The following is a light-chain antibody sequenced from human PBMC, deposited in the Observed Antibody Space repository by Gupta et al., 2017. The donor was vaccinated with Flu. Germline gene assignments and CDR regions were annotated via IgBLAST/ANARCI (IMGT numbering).Light chain of an antibody. Sequence: QSVTSSCTGTSSDVGDSKYVSWYQQHPGNAPKFMIYEVNARASGVPDRFSGSKSGNTASLTVSGLQAEDEADYYCSSYAGNKKLFGGGTKLTVL. CDR3: SSYAGNKKL. V-gene: IGLV2-8*01. J-gene: IGLJ2*01. CDR1: SSDVGDSKY. CDR2: EVN.